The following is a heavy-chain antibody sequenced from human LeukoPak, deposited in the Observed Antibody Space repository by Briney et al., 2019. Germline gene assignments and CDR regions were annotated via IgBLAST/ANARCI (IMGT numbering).Heavy chain of an antibody. J-gene: IGHJ3*02. Sequence: SETLSLTCAVYGGSFSGYYWSWIRQPPGKGLEWIGEINHSGSTNYSPSLKSRVTISVDTSKNQFSLKLSSVTAADTAVYYCARGYYDFWSGYYKYPSSAFDIWGQGTMVTVSS. CDR1: GGSFSGYY. CDR2: INHSGST. CDR3: ARGYYDFWSGYYKYPSSAFDI. V-gene: IGHV4-34*01. D-gene: IGHD3-3*01.